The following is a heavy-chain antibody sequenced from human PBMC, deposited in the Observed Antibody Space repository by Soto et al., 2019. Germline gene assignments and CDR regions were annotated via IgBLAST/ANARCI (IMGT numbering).Heavy chain of an antibody. CDR2: ISAYNHYT. CDR3: ARVGPSREVPYPFEY. D-gene: IGHD1-26*01. CDR1: GYTFSTYG. Sequence: QVDLVQSGPEVRKPGASVNVSCKASGYTFSTYGISWVRQAPGQGLEWMGWISAYNHYTNYAQKFQDRFTMTTDTSTNTAYMELRSLTSGDTAMYFCARVGPSREVPYPFEYWGQGTLVTVSS. J-gene: IGHJ4*02. V-gene: IGHV1-18*01.